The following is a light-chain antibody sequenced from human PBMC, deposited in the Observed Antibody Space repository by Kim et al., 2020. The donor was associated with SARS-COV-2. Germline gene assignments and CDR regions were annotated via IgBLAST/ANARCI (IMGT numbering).Light chain of an antibody. J-gene: IGLJ2*01. V-gene: IGLV3-19*01. CDR2: GKN. CDR3: NSRDSSGNHVV. Sequence: SSELTQDAAVSVALGQTVRITCQGDSLRSYYASWYQQKPGQAPVLVIYGKNNRPSGIPDRFSGSSSGNTASLTITGAQAEDEADYYCNSRDSSGNHVVFGGGPQLTVL. CDR1: SLRSYY.